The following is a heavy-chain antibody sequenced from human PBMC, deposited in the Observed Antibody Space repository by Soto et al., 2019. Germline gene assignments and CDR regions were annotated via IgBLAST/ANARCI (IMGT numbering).Heavy chain of an antibody. CDR3: AKEPSVPSFGEFWFFDL. Sequence: EVQLLESGGGLVQPGGSLRLSCDGSGFTFPNYGMTWVRQAPGQGLEWVSSVSGDGFTAYYADSVKGRFTMSRDKSKNTVYVQMNSLRAEDTAVYYWAKEPSVPSFGEFWFFDLWGRGTPVTVSS. CDR2: VSGDGFTA. CDR1: GFTFPNYG. D-gene: IGHD3-10*01. V-gene: IGHV3-23*01. J-gene: IGHJ2*01.